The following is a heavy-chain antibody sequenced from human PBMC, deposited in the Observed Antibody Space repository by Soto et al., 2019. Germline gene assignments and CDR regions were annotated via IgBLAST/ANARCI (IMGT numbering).Heavy chain of an antibody. Sequence: XETLSLTCTFSVGAINSTVYYWGWIRQPPGKGLEWIGSSNYGGPTYYSPSLQSRVTISLDTAKNHFSLNLRSVTAADTAVYYCARHGAYSNSLYYHYGMEVRGKGTPATVS. D-gene: IGHD6-13*01. CDR1: VGAINSTVYY. J-gene: IGHJ6*04. CDR2: SNYGGPT. V-gene: IGHV4-39*01. CDR3: ARHGAYSNSLYYHYGMEV.